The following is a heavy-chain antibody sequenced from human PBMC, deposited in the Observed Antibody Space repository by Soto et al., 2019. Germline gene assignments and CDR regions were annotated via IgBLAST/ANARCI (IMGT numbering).Heavy chain of an antibody. J-gene: IGHJ6*02. Sequence: SGPTLVNPTQTLTLTCTFSGFSLSTSGMCVSWIRQPPGKALEWLALIDWDDDKYYSTSLKTRLTISKDTSKNQVVLTMTNMDPVDTATYYCARGPLWSGYYTDYYGMDVWGQGTTVTVSS. CDR3: ARGPLWSGYYTDYYGMDV. CDR1: GFSLSTSGMC. CDR2: IDWDDDK. D-gene: IGHD3-3*01. V-gene: IGHV2-70*01.